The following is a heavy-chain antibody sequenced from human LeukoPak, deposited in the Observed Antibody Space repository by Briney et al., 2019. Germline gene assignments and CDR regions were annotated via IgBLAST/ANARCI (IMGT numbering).Heavy chain of an antibody. V-gene: IGHV1-2*02. CDR3: ARDHCTSSGCYEYYYYGMDV. CDR1: GYTFTDYY. D-gene: IGHD2-2*01. J-gene: IGHJ6*02. CDR2: VNPNSGGT. Sequence: ASVKVSCKASGYTFTDYYMHWVRQAPGQGLEWMGWVNPNSGGTNSAQKSQGRVTMTRDTSVSTAYMELSRLRSDDTAVYYCARDHCTSSGCYEYYYYGMDVWGQGTTVTVSS.